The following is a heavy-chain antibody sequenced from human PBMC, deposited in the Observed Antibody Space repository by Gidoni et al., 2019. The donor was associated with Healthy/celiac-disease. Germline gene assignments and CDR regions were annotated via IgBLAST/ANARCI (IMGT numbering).Heavy chain of an antibody. J-gene: IGHJ6*02. Sequence: QLQLQESGPGLVKPSETLSLTCTVSGGSISSSSYYWGWIRQPPGKGLEWIGSIYYSGSTYYNPSLKSRVTISVDTSKNQFSLKLSSVTAADTAVYYCARDRGIAVGLDVWGQGTTVTVSS. V-gene: IGHV4-39*07. CDR2: IYYSGST. CDR3: ARDRGIAVGLDV. D-gene: IGHD6-19*01. CDR1: GGSISSSSYY.